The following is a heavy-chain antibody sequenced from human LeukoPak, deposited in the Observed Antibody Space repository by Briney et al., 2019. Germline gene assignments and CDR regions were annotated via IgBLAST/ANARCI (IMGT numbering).Heavy chain of an antibody. Sequence: GGSLRLSCTVSGFTFNNYGMHWVRQAPGKGLEWVAVIWYDGSNKYYADSVKGRFTISRDNSKNTLYLQMNSLRAEDTAVYYCARGVRYSSGYFDYWGQGTLVTVSS. J-gene: IGHJ4*02. D-gene: IGHD6-19*01. V-gene: IGHV3-33*01. CDR2: IWYDGSNK. CDR3: ARGVRYSSGYFDY. CDR1: GFTFNNYG.